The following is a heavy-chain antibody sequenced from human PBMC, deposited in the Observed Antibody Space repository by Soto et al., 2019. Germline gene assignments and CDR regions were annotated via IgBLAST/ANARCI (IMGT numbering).Heavy chain of an antibody. D-gene: IGHD3-10*01. J-gene: IGHJ4*02. CDR1: GFTFSSYS. CDR2: ISSTSDYI. Sequence: EVQLVESGGGLVKPGGSLRLSCAASGFTFSSYSMNWVRQAPGKGLEWVSYISSTSDYIDYADSVKGGFTISRDNAQNSLYLQMNSLRAEDTAVYYCAKIAGFGEYCSDYWGQGTVVTVSS. V-gene: IGHV3-21*06. CDR3: AKIAGFGEYCSDY.